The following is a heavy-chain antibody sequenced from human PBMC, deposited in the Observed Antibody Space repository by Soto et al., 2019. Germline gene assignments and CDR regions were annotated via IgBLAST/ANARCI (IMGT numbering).Heavy chain of an antibody. CDR3: ARVLYCSSTSCFFDY. CDR2: IYYSGST. CDR1: GGSISSYY. V-gene: IGHV4-59*01. J-gene: IGHJ4*02. D-gene: IGHD2-2*01. Sequence: QVQLQESGPGLVKPSETLSLTCTVSGGSISSYYWSWIRQPPGKGLEWIGYIYYSGSTNYNPSLKSRVTISVDTSKNQFSLKLSSVTAADTAVYYCARVLYCSSTSCFFDYWGQGTLVTVSS.